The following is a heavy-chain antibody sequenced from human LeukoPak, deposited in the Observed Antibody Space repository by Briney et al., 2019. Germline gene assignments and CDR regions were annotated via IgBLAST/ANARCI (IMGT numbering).Heavy chain of an antibody. CDR1: GGSISTYY. V-gene: IGHV4-4*07. D-gene: IGHD5-12*01. CDR3: ARDYIVETGVVAFDI. CDR2: IYNSGNT. Sequence: PSETLSLTCTVSGGSISTYYWNWIRQPAGKGLEWIGHIYNSGNTNYNPPLKGRGTISVDRSRNMFSLKLSSVTAADTAVYYCARDYIVETGVVAFDIWGQGTMVTVSS. J-gene: IGHJ3*02.